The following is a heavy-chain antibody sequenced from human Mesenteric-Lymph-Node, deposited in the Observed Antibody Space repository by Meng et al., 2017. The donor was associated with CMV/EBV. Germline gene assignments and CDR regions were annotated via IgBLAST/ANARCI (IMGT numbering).Heavy chain of an antibody. Sequence: GESLKISCAASGFTFSSYWMHWVRQAPGKGLEWVSYISSSSSTIYYADSVKGRFTISRDNAKNSLYLQMNSLRAEDTAVYYCARDGALPAAIPYYYYYGMDVWGQGTTVTVSS. J-gene: IGHJ6*02. CDR3: ARDGALPAAIPYYYYYGMDV. V-gene: IGHV3-48*04. CDR1: GFTFSSYW. CDR2: ISSSSSTI. D-gene: IGHD2-2*02.